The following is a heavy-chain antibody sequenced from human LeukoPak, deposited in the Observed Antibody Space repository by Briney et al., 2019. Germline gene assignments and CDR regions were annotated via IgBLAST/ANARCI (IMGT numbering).Heavy chain of an antibody. CDR2: IYHSGST. V-gene: IGHV4-38-2*02. Sequence: SETLSLTCTVSGYSISSGYYWGWIRQPPGKGLEWIGSIYHSGSTYYNPSLKSRGTISVATSKNQFSLKLSSVTAADTAVYYCARDLGGGTTSYWGQGTLVTVSS. CDR3: ARDLGGGTTSY. J-gene: IGHJ4*02. D-gene: IGHD1-7*01. CDR1: GYSISSGYY.